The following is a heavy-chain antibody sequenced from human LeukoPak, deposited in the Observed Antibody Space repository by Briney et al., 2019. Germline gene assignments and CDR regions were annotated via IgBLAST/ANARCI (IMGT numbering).Heavy chain of an antibody. Sequence: GGSLRLSCSASGFIFNNYGLMWVRQAPGKGLEWVSAISNDGGGTTYADFVKGRFTISRDNFKNTLSLQMNSLRPEDTALYYCAKGNSGYFADLWGQGTVVTVSS. V-gene: IGHV3-23*01. CDR3: AKGNSGYFADL. D-gene: IGHD3-22*01. CDR1: GFIFNNYG. CDR2: ISNDGGGT. J-gene: IGHJ5*02.